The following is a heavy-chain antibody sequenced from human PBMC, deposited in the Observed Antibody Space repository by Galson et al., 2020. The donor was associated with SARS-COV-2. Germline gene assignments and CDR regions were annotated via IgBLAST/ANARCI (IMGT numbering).Heavy chain of an antibody. V-gene: IGHV4-61*02. CDR1: GGSISSGSYY. J-gene: IGHJ5*02. D-gene: IGHD2-2*01. CDR2: IYTSGST. Sequence: SETLSLTCTVSGGSISSGSYYWSWIRQPAGKGLEWIGRIYTSGSTNYNPSLKSRVTISVDTSKNQFSLKLSSVTAADTAVYYCAREGTYQLPTDWFDPWGQGTLVTVSS. CDR3: AREGTYQLPTDWFDP.